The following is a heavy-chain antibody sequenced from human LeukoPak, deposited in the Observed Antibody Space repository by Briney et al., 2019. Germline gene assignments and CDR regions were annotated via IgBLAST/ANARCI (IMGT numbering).Heavy chain of an antibody. J-gene: IGHJ5*02. CDR2: ISSSSSYT. CDR1: GFTFSDYY. Sequence: GGSLRLSCAASGFTFSDYYMSWIRQAPGKGLEWVSYISSSSSYTNYADSVKGRFTISRDNDKNSLYLQMNSLRAEDTAVYYCARALGAVGYNELGWFDPWGQGTLVTVSS. V-gene: IGHV3-11*05. D-gene: IGHD5-24*01. CDR3: ARALGAVGYNELGWFDP.